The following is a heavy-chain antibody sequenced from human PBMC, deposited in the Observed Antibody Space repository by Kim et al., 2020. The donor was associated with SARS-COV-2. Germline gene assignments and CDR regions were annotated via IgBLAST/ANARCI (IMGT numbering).Heavy chain of an antibody. J-gene: IGHJ4*02. Sequence: GGSLRLSCAASGFTFSSYVMSWVRQAPGKGLEWVSAISGSGGSKYYADSVKGRFTISRDNSKNTLYLQMNSLRAEDTAVYYCAKVTERITMIVVVITRGIEGYYFDNWGQGTLVTVSS. CDR2: ISGSGGSK. V-gene: IGHV3-23*01. CDR1: GFTFSSYV. CDR3: AKVTERITMIVVVITRGIEGYYFDN. D-gene: IGHD3-22*01.